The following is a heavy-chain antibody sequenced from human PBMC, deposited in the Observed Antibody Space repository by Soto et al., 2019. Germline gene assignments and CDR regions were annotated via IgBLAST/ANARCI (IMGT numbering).Heavy chain of an antibody. Sequence: QVQLQESGPGLVKPSGTLSLTCAVSGGSISSSNWWSWVRQPPGKGLEWSGEIYHSGSTNYNPSLNSRVTISVDKSMNQFSRRLSSVTAADSAVYYCGSRWYGEYYFDYWGQGTLVTVSS. CDR1: GGSISSSNW. J-gene: IGHJ4*02. CDR2: IYHSGST. V-gene: IGHV4-4*02. D-gene: IGHD6-13*01. CDR3: GSRWYGEYYFDY.